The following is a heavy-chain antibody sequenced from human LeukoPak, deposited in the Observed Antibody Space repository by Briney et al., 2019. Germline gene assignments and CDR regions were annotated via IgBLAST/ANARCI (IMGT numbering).Heavy chain of an antibody. J-gene: IGHJ4*02. CDR1: GFTFSSYS. CDR3: ATAGSGYEDGFDY. V-gene: IGHV3-21*01. CDR2: ISSSSSYI. D-gene: IGHD5-12*01. Sequence: PGGSLRLSCAASGFTFSSYSMNWVRQAPGKGLEWVSSISSSSSYIYYAVSVKGRFTISRDNAKKSLYLQMNSLRVEDTAVYYCATAGSGYEDGFDYWGQGTLVTVSS.